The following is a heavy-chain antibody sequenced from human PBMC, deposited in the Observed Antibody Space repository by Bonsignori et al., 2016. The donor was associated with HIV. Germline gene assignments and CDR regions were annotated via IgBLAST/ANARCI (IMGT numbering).Heavy chain of an antibody. Sequence: WVRQAPGQGVEWMGWIRPDKGDTNYSPRLQGRITITTDTSTTTVYLNLRSLTSDDTAVYYCARDDLNIEAYRPHVYMQHWGQGTLVTVSS. J-gene: IGHJ1*01. CDR3: ARDDLNIEAYRPHVYMQH. D-gene: IGHD5-12*01. CDR2: IRPDKGDT. V-gene: IGHV1-18*01.